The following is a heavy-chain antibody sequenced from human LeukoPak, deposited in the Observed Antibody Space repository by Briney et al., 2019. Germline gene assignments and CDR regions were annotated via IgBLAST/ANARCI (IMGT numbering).Heavy chain of an antibody. V-gene: IGHV3-21*01. CDR1: GFTFSSYS. D-gene: IGHD5-12*01. J-gene: IGHJ6*02. CDR2: ISSSSSYI. CDR3: AREEEGNIVATILTNYYYYYGMDV. Sequence: PGGSLRLSCAASGFTFSSYSMNWVRQAPGKGLEWASSISSSSSYIYYADSVKGRFTISRDNAKNSLYLQMNSLRAEDTAVYYCAREEEGNIVATILTNYYYYYGMDVWGQGTTVTVSS.